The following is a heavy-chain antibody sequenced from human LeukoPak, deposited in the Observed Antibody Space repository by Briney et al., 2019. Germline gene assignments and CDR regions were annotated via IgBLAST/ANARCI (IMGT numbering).Heavy chain of an antibody. CDR2: ISSSSSTI. CDR1: GFAFSSYT. V-gene: IGHV3-48*04. Sequence: GGSLRLSCAASGFAFSSYTMSRVRQAPGKGLEWVSYISSSSSTIYYADSVKGRFTISRDNAKNSLYLQMNSLRAEDTAVYYCARDSYGSGSYYRIDYWGQGTLVTVSS. CDR3: ARDSYGSGSYYRIDY. D-gene: IGHD3-10*01. J-gene: IGHJ4*02.